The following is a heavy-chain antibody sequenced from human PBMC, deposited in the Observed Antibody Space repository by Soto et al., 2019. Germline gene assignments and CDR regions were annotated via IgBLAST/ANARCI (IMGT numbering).Heavy chain of an antibody. V-gene: IGHV3-30*18. CDR1: GFTFSSYG. CDR2: ISYDGSNK. D-gene: IGHD6-13*01. J-gene: IGHJ6*02. CDR3: AKVGIAAAGTQGYYYYGMDV. Sequence: PGGSLRLSCAASGFTFSSYGMHWVRQAPGKGLEWVAVISYDGSNKYYADSVKGRFTISRDNSKNTLYLQMNSLRAEDTAVYYCAKVGIAAAGTQGYYYYGMDVWGQGTTVTVSS.